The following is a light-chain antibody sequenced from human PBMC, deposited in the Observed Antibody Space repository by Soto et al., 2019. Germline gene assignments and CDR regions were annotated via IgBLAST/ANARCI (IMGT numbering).Light chain of an antibody. V-gene: IGKV3-20*01. Sequence: ESVLTQSPGTLSLSPGERVTLSCRASQTISGSYLAWYQQKRGQAPRLLVYGATTRATGIPDRFSGSGSGSDFTLIISRLEPEDFAVYFCHQYGVSPQSFGPGTKVDIK. CDR2: GAT. CDR1: QTISGSY. CDR3: HQYGVSPQS. J-gene: IGKJ3*01.